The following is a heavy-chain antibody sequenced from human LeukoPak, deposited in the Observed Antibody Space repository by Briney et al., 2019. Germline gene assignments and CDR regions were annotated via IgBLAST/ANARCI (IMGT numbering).Heavy chain of an antibody. V-gene: IGHV4-38-2*01. Sequence: PSETLSLTCDVSGFSISNGYFWAWLRPSPGKGLEWIGSIYHSGMTYYNPSLKSQFSIEVDTSKNQFSLKMRSATAADTAVYFCARAGPVKWNYYYMDVWGKGTTVTVSS. CDR3: ARAGPVKWNYYYMDV. D-gene: IGHD1-26*01. CDR2: IYHSGMT. J-gene: IGHJ6*03. CDR1: GFSISNGYF.